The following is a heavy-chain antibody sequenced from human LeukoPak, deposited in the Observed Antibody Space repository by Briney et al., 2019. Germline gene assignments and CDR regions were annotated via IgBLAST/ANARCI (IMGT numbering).Heavy chain of an antibody. Sequence: PGASVKVSCKASGGTFNSYAISWVRQAPGQGLEWMGGIIPIFGTANYAQKFQGRVTITADKSTSTAYMELYSLRSEDTAVYYCARDVAGNTFDYWGQGTLVTVSS. CDR1: GGTFNSYA. J-gene: IGHJ4*02. V-gene: IGHV1-69*06. D-gene: IGHD5-12*01. CDR2: IIPIFGTA. CDR3: ARDVAGNTFDY.